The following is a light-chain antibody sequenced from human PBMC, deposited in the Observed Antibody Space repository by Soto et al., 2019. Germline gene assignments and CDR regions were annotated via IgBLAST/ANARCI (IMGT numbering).Light chain of an antibody. CDR1: QAIRNN. Sequence: DIQMTQSPSSLFASVGDRVSITCRASQAIRNNLGWYQQKPGKAPKRLIFDASSLQSGVPSRFSGSGSGTEFTLTISSLQPEDFATYCCLQHDTYPRTFGQGTKVDIK. CDR3: LQHDTYPRT. CDR2: DAS. V-gene: IGKV1-17*01. J-gene: IGKJ1*01.